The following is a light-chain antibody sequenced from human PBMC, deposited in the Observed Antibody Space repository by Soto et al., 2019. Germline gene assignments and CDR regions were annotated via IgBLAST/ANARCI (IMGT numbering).Light chain of an antibody. CDR2: DVS. CDR1: QNIRNW. V-gene: IGKV1-5*01. J-gene: IGKJ5*01. Sequence: IQLTQSPSSLSASLGDMLAIAFRASQNIRNWLAWYQQKPGKAPKLLIYDVSSLESGVPPRFSGSGSGTEFTLTISSLQPEDFATYYCQQFNNYPITFGQGTRLEIK. CDR3: QQFNNYPIT.